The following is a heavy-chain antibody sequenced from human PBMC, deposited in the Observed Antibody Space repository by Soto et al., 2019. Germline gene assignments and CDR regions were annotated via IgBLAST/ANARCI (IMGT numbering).Heavy chain of an antibody. V-gene: IGHV3-21*01. D-gene: IGHD2-8*01. Sequence: EVQLVESGGGLVKPGGSLRLSCAASGFTFSSYSMNWVHQAPGKGLEWVSSISSSSSYIYYADSVKGRFTISRDNAKNSLYLQMNSLRAEDTAVYYCARDWNWCLDVWGQGTTVTVSS. CDR3: ARDWNWCLDV. CDR1: GFTFSSYS. J-gene: IGHJ6*02. CDR2: ISSSSSYI.